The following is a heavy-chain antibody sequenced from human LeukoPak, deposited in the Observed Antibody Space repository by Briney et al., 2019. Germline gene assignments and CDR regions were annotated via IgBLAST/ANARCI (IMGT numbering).Heavy chain of an antibody. Sequence: AGGSLRLSCAAAGFTFSHYGVHCVRQAPGRGLEWVAVIWSDGSNKFYADSVKGRFTISRDNSQNKVDLHMNILRAEDTAVYYCDKDAQRGFDYSNSLEYWGQGTLVTVSS. V-gene: IGHV3-33*06. J-gene: IGHJ4*02. CDR1: GFTFSHYG. CDR2: IWSDGSNK. CDR3: DKDAQRGFDYSNSLEY. D-gene: IGHD4-11*01.